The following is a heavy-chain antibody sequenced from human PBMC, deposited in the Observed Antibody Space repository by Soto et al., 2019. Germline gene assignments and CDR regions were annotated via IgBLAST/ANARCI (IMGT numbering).Heavy chain of an antibody. Sequence: SETLSLTCTVCGGSINNYYWTWIRQPAGKGLEWIGRIYSSGSTNYNSSLKSRVTMSVDTSKNQISLKLTSVTAADTAVYYCARQTTYSSSWYDYWGQGTLVTVSS. CDR2: IYSSGST. J-gene: IGHJ4*02. D-gene: IGHD6-13*01. CDR1: GGSINNYY. V-gene: IGHV4-4*07. CDR3: ARQTTYSSSWYDY.